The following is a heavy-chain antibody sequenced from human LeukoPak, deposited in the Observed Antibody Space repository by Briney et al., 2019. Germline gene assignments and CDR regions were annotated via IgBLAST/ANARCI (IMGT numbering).Heavy chain of an antibody. CDR2: ISAYNGNT. CDR1: GATFSRHT. CDR3: ARDGHSQGPFDY. V-gene: IGHV1-18*01. Sequence: GASVRVSCKASGATFSRHTFSWVRQAPGQGLEWMGWISAYNGNTNYAQKLQGRVTMTTDTSTSTAYMELRSLRSDDTAVYYCARDGHSQGPFDYWGQGTLVTVSS. J-gene: IGHJ4*02. D-gene: IGHD4-11*01.